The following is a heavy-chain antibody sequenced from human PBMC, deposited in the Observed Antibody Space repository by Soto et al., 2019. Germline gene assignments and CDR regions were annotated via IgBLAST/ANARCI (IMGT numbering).Heavy chain of an antibody. CDR3: ATTPGGGDCDEVVY. CDR2: IIPIFGTA. J-gene: IGHJ4*02. V-gene: IGHV1-69*12. D-gene: IGHD2-21*02. Sequence: QVQLVQSGAEVKKPGSSVKVSCKASGGTFSSYAISWVRQAPGQGLEWMGGIIPIFGTANYAQKFQGRVTITADDSTNTADMELSSLGSDDTAVCYCATTPGGGDCDEVVYWGQGTLVTVSS. CDR1: GGTFSSYA.